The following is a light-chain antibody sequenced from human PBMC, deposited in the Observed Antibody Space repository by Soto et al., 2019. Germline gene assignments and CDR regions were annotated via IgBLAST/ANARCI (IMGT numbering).Light chain of an antibody. CDR3: QQLNSYPLT. Sequence: DIQLTQSPSFLSESVGDRVSITCRASQGITSFLAWYQQIPGKAPKLLIYTASTLQSGVPPRFSGIGSGTEFTLTISSLQPEDFGTYYCQQLNSYPLTFGGGTRVAIK. V-gene: IGKV1-9*01. CDR2: TAS. J-gene: IGKJ4*01. CDR1: QGITSF.